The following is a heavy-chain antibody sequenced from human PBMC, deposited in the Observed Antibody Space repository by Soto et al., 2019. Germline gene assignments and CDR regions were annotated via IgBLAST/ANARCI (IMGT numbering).Heavy chain of an antibody. D-gene: IGHD4-17*01. CDR2: INHSGST. J-gene: IGHJ6*02. V-gene: IGHV4-34*01. CDR3: ARGTADGGYYGMDV. CDR1: GGSFSGYY. Sequence: SETLSLTCAVYGGSFSGYYWSWIRQPPGKGLEWIGEINHSGSTNYNPSLKSRVTISVDTSKNQFSLKLSSVTAADTAVYYCARGTADGGYYGMDVWGQATTVTVSS.